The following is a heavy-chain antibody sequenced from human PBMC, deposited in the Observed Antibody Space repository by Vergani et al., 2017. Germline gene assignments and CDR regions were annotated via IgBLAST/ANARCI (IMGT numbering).Heavy chain of an antibody. CDR2: IYHSGST. V-gene: IGHV4-30-2*01. CDR3: ARGRRGYSGYDPKYYFDY. D-gene: IGHD5-12*01. Sequence: QLQLQESGSGLVKPSQTLSLTCAVSGGSISSGGYSWSWIRQPPGKGLEWIGYIYHSGSTYYNPSLKSRVTISVDRSKNQFSLKLSSVTAADTAVYYCARGRRGYSGYDPKYYFDYWGQGTLVTVSS. CDR1: GGSISSGGYS. J-gene: IGHJ4*02.